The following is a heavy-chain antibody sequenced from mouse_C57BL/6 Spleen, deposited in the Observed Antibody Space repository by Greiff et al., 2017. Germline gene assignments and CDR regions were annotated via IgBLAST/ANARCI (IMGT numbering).Heavy chain of an antibody. D-gene: IGHD1-1*01. CDR3: ATPLYGSSYFDY. J-gene: IGHJ2*01. CDR1: GYTFTSYW. Sequence: QVQLQQSGAELVRPGSSVKLSCKASGYTFTSYWMHWVKQRPIQGLEWIGNIDPSDSETHYNQKFKDKATLTVDKSSSTAYMQLSSLTSEDSAVYYCATPLYGSSYFDYWGQGTTLTVSS. CDR2: IDPSDSET. V-gene: IGHV1-52*01.